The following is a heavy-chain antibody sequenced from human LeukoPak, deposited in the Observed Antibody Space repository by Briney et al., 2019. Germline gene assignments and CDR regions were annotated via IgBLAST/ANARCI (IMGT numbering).Heavy chain of an antibody. Sequence: LSETLSLTCTVSGGFISSYYWSWIRQPAGKGLEWIGRIYTSGSTNYNPSLKSRVTMSVDTSKNQFSLKLSSVTAADTAVYYCARDSEYYYDSSGFEAGANWFDPWGQGTLVTVSS. CDR2: IYTSGST. CDR1: GGFISSYY. CDR3: ARDSEYYYDSSGFEAGANWFDP. J-gene: IGHJ5*02. D-gene: IGHD3-22*01. V-gene: IGHV4-4*07.